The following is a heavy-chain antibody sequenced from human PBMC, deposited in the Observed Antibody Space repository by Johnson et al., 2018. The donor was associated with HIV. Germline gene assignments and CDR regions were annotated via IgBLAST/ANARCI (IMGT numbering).Heavy chain of an antibody. D-gene: IGHD5-24*01. V-gene: IGHV3-33*06. J-gene: IGHJ3*02. CDR2: IWYDGSNK. CDR1: GFTFSNAW. CDR3: AKDHPQMATIVGAFDI. Sequence: QVLLVESGGGLVKPGGSLRLSCAASGFTFSNAWMSWVRQAPGKGLEWVAVIWYDGSNKYYADSVKGRFTISRDNSKNTLYLQMNSLRAEDTAVYYCAKDHPQMATIVGAFDIWGQGTMVTVSS.